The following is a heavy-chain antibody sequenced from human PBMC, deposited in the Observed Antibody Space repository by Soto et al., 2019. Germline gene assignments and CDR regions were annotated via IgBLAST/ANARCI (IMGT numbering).Heavy chain of an antibody. D-gene: IGHD2-21*01. CDR2: IFWNDDK. CDR1: GFSLSTSGVG. V-gene: IGHV2-5*01. J-gene: IGHJ4*02. Sequence: QITLKEPGPTLVKPTQTLTLTCAFSGFSLSTSGVGVGWIRQPPGKALEWLAVIFWNDDKRYSPSVKSRLTITKDTTRNQVVLTMTNMDPVDTGTYYCARRGEQASQPFDSWGQGSLVTVS. CDR3: ARRGEQASQPFDS.